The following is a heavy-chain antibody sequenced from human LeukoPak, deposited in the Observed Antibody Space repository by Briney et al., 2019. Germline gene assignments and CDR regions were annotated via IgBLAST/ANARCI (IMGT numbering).Heavy chain of an antibody. CDR1: GFTFSSYA. CDR3: AKDYLPHIVVANNWFDP. Sequence: PGGSLRLSCAASGFTFSSYAMSWVRQAPGKGLEWVSAISGSGGSTYYADSVKGRFTISRDNSKNTLYLQMNSLRAEDTAVYYCAKDYLPHIVVANNWFDPWGQGTLVTVSS. J-gene: IGHJ5*02. CDR2: ISGSGGST. V-gene: IGHV3-23*01. D-gene: IGHD2-21*01.